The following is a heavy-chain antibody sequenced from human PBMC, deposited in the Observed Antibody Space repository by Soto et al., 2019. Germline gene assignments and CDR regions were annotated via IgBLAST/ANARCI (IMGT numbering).Heavy chain of an antibody. CDR1: GYVIISGSY. D-gene: IGHD1-1*01. CDR3: ARELDRYFDY. Sequence: SETLSLTCAVSGYVIISGSYWGVIRQPPGKVLEWIGSIYHSGGTYYNASLKSRVTISVDTSKNQFSLKLNSVTATDTAIYYCARELDRYFDYWGQGTLVTVSS. V-gene: IGHV4-38-2*02. J-gene: IGHJ4*02. CDR2: IYHSGGT.